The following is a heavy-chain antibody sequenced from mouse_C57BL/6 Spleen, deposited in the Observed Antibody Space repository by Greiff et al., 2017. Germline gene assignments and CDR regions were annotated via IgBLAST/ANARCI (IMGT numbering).Heavy chain of an antibody. CDR3: AGARHLRLFAY. CDR2: ISSGSSTI. J-gene: IGHJ3*01. D-gene: IGHD1-2*01. V-gene: IGHV5-17*01. Sequence: EVKLVESGGGLVKPGGSLKLSCAASGFTFSDYGMHWVRQAPEKGLEWVAYISSGSSTIYYADTVKGRFTISRDNAKNTLFLQMTSLRSEDTAMYYCAGARHLRLFAYWGQGTLVTVSA. CDR1: GFTFSDYG.